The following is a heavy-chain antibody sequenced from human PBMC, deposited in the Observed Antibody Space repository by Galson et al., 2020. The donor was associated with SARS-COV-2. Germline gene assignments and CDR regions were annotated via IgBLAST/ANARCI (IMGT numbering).Heavy chain of an antibody. J-gene: IGHJ6*02. CDR3: AKRNELRWLGELLLSTYTKGMDV. CDR1: GGSFSGYF. D-gene: IGHD3-10*01. CDR2: INHSGTT. Sequence: SETLSLTCAVYGGSFSGYFWTWIRQPPGKGLEWIGEINHSGTTNYNPSLKSRVAMSVDTSKNQFSLRLSSVTAADTAVYYCAKRNELRWLGELLLSTYTKGMDVWGQGPTVTVSS. V-gene: IGHV4-34*01.